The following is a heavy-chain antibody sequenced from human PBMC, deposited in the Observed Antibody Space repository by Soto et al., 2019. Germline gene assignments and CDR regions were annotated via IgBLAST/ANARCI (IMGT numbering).Heavy chain of an antibody. CDR3: AREGGWYGDSYYSYYMDV. J-gene: IGHJ6*03. V-gene: IGHV3-48*01. CDR1: GFIFNMYR. CDR2: MSSVSSTI. D-gene: IGHD4-17*01. Sequence: QLVESGGGVVHPGGSLRLSCADSGFIFNMYRMNWFRQAPGKGREWVSYMSSVSSTIYYADSVKGRLTIPRDNAKDTLYLKMNRLRAEDTAGYYCAREGGWYGDSYYSYYMDVWGKGTTVTVSS.